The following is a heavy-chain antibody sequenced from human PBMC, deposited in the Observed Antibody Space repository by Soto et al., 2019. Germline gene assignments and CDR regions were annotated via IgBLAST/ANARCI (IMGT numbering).Heavy chain of an antibody. CDR3: ARDGAYLGEVYGMDV. D-gene: IGHD3-16*01. CDR2: ISYDGSNK. CDR1: GFTFSSYA. V-gene: IGHV3-30-3*01. J-gene: IGHJ6*02. Sequence: QVQLVESGGGVVQPGRSLRLSCAASGFTFSSYAMHWVRQAPGKGLEWVAVISYDGSNKYYADSVKGRFTISRDNSKHTLYLQRNRLRAEYTAVYYCARDGAYLGEVYGMDVWGQGTKVTVSS.